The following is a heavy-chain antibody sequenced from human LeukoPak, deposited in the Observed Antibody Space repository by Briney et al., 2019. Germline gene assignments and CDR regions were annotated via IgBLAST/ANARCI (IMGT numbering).Heavy chain of an antibody. Sequence: PGGSLRLSCAASGFTFSDSYMTWVRQAPGKGVEWVAYISGSGHDINYSDSVKGRFTISRDNAKNSLYLQMNSLRAEDTAVYYCARDGGNYYDSSGYGFDIWGQGTMVTVSS. CDR1: GFTFSDSY. V-gene: IGHV3-11*04. CDR2: ISGSGHDI. D-gene: IGHD3-22*01. CDR3: ARDGGNYYDSSGYGFDI. J-gene: IGHJ3*02.